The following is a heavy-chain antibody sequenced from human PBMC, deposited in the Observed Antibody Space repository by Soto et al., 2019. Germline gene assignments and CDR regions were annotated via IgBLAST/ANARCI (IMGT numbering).Heavy chain of an antibody. CDR2: IYYSGST. CDR3: ATSSRGYSSGWYFDY. V-gene: IGHV4-59*08. Sequence: QVQLQESGPGLVKPSETLSLTCTVSGGSISSYYWSWIRQPPGKGLEWIGYIYYSGSTNYNPSLKSRVTISVDTSKNQCSLKLSSVTAADTAVYYCATSSRGYSSGWYFDYWGQGTLVTVSS. J-gene: IGHJ4*02. CDR1: GGSISSYY. D-gene: IGHD6-19*01.